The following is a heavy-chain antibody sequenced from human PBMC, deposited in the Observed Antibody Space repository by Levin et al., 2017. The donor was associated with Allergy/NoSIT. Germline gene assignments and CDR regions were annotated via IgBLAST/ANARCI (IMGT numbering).Heavy chain of an antibody. CDR2: IIPILGIA. Sequence: PGASVKVSCKASGGTFSSYTISWVRQAPGQGLEWMGRIIPILGIANYAQKFQGRVTITADKSTSTAYMELSSLRSEDTAVYYCARGAPRYRRSAVTPDFDYWGQGTLVTVSS. V-gene: IGHV1-69*02. J-gene: IGHJ4*02. CDR3: ARGAPRYRRSAVTPDFDY. D-gene: IGHD4-17*01. CDR1: GGTFSSYT.